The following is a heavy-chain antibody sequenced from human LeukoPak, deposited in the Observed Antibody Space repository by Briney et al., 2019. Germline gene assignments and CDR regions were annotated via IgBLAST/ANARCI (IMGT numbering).Heavy chain of an antibody. CDR3: ARVVGAKDWFDP. CDR1: GYSISSGYY. V-gene: IGHV4-38-2*01. J-gene: IGHJ5*02. CDR2: IYHSGST. Sequence: LETLSLTCAVSGYSISSGYYWGWIRQPPGKGLEWIGSIYHSGSTYYNPSLKSRVTISVDTSKNQFSLKLSSVTAADTAVYYCARVVGAKDWFDPWGQGTLVTVSS. D-gene: IGHD1-26*01.